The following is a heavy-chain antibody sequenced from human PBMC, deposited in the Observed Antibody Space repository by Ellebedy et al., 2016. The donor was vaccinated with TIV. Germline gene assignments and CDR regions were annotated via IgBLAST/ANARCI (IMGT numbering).Heavy chain of an antibody. D-gene: IGHD3-3*01. CDR1: GDSINGYY. J-gene: IGHJ4*02. Sequence: MPSETLSLTCTLPGDSINGYYWSWFRQPPGKGLEYSGHIYYIGTTNYNPSLKSRVTISVDTSKNQVSLKLRSLTAADTAVYFCARQGPYDFDLDYWGQGILVTVSS. CDR2: IYYIGTT. V-gene: IGHV4-59*08. CDR3: ARQGPYDFDLDY.